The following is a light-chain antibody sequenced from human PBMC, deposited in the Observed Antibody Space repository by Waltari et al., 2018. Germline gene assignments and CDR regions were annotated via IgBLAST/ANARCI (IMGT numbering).Light chain of an antibody. J-gene: IGKJ1*01. Sequence: EIVMTQSPGSLSSSPGERVTLSCRASHSVSRALAWYQQKPGQDPRLLIFGASNRATCMPDMFSGSGYETEFSLTIIRLVPEDFAVYYCQHYVRLPATFGRGTKVEI. CDR1: HSVSRA. CDR3: QHYVRLPAT. V-gene: IGKV3-20*01. CDR2: GAS.